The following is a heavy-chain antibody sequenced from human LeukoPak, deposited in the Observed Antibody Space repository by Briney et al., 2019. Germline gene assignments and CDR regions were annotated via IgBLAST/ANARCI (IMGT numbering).Heavy chain of an antibody. CDR1: GFTVSNNY. D-gene: IGHD5-12*01. CDR2: IYSCGST. CDR3: AREGQFSGYDSPGDY. Sequence: GGSLRLSCAASGFTVSNNYMSWVRQAPGKGLEWVSVIYSCGSTYYADSVKGRFTISRDNSKNTLYLQMNSLRAEDTAVYYCAREGQFSGYDSPGDYWGQGTLVTVSS. J-gene: IGHJ4*02. V-gene: IGHV3-66*03.